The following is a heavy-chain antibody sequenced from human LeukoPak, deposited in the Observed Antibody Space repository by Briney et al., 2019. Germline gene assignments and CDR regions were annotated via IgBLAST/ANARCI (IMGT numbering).Heavy chain of an antibody. CDR1: GGSFSGYY. J-gene: IGHJ5*02. D-gene: IGHD1-1*01. Sequence: SETLSLTCAVYGGSFSGYYWSWIRQPPGKGLEWIGEINHSGSTYYNPSLKSRVTISVDTSKNQFSLKLSSVTAADTAVYYCARAGSSYWFDPWGQGTLVTVSS. V-gene: IGHV4-34*01. CDR3: ARAGSSYWFDP. CDR2: INHSGST.